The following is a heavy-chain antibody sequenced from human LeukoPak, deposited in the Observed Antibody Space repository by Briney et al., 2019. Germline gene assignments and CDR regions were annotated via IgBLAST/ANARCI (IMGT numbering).Heavy chain of an antibody. D-gene: IGHD3-22*01. J-gene: IGHJ4*02. Sequence: GGSLRLSCAASGFISRSHGMRGVRRAPGKGLEGVAVIWHVGGSEFYADSVRGRFSISRDDSKKTVYLQMNSLRAEDTALYYWAKDDRGGWSGYFDSWGQGTLVTVSS. CDR1: GFISRSHG. V-gene: IGHV3-33*06. CDR2: IWHVGGSE. CDR3: AKDDRGGWSGYFDS.